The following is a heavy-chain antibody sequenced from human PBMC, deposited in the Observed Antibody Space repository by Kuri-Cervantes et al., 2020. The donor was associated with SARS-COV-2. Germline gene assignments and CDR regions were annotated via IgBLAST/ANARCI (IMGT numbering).Heavy chain of an antibody. CDR2: IIPIFGTA. CDR3: ATGIGYCSGGSCYNYYYGMDV. V-gene: IGHV1-69*13. D-gene: IGHD2-15*01. CDR1: GGTFSSYA. J-gene: IGHJ6*02. Sequence: SVKVSCKASGGTFSSYAISWVRQAPGQGLEWMGGIIPIFGTANYAQKFQGRVTITADESTSAAYMELSSLRSEDTAVYYCATGIGYCSGGSCYNYYYGMDVWGQGTTVTV.